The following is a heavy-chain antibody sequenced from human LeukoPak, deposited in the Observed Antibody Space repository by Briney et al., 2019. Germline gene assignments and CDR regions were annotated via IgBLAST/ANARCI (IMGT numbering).Heavy chain of an antibody. V-gene: IGHV5-51*01. CDR3: PRGVYCSGGSCQPENYYYYYYMDV. Sequence: GESLKISCKGSGYSFTSYWIGWVRQMPGKGLEWMGIIYPGDSDTRYSPSFQGQVTISADKSISTAYLQWSSLKASDTAMYYCPRGVYCSGGSCQPENYYYYYYMDVWGKGTTVTVSS. J-gene: IGHJ6*03. D-gene: IGHD2-15*01. CDR2: IYPGDSDT. CDR1: GYSFTSYW.